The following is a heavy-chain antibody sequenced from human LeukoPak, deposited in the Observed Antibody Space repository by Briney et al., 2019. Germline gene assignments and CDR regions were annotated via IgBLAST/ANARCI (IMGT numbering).Heavy chain of an antibody. CDR1: GFTFSSYW. J-gene: IGHJ6*03. D-gene: IGHD5-18*01. CDR2: IKQDGSEK. CDR3: ARDRADVEDTAMVMSYYYYMDV. Sequence: PGGSLRLSCAASGFTFSSYWMSWVRQAPGKGLEWVANIKQDGSEKYYVDSVKGRFTISRDNAKNSLYLQMNSLRAEDTAVYYCARDRADVEDTAMVMSYYYYMDVWGKGTTVTVSS. V-gene: IGHV3-7*01.